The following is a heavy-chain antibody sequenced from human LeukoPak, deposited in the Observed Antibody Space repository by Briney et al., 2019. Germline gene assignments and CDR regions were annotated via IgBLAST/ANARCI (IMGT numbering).Heavy chain of an antibody. D-gene: IGHD1-26*01. Sequence: GGSLRLSCAASGFTFSSYAMHWVRQAPGKGLEYVSAISSNGGNTYYANSVKGRFTISRDNSKNTLYLQMGSLRAEDMAVYYCASVVGATSLPGAFDIWGEGTMVTVSS. CDR3: ASVVGATSLPGAFDI. CDR1: GFTFSSYA. V-gene: IGHV3-64*01. CDR2: ISSNGGNT. J-gene: IGHJ3*02.